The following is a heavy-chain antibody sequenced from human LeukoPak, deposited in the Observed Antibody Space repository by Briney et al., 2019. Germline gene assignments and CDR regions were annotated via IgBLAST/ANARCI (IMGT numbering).Heavy chain of an antibody. D-gene: IGHD2-2*01. CDR2: IYYSGST. V-gene: IGHV4-59*04. Sequence: SETLSLTCTVSGGSISSYYWSWIRQPPGKGLEWIGYIYYSGSTYYNPSLKSRVTISVDTSKNQFSLKLSSVTAADTAVYYCARRELGYCSSTSCYPPFDYWGQGTLVTVSS. J-gene: IGHJ4*02. CDR3: ARRELGYCSSTSCYPPFDY. CDR1: GGSISSYY.